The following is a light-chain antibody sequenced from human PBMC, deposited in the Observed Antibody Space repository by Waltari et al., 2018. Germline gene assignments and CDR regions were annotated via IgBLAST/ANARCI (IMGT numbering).Light chain of an antibody. V-gene: IGKV3-20*01. Sequence: EIVLTQSPATLSLSPGERATLSCRASQSVSSIYFAWYQQKPGQAPRLLIYGASSRATGIPDRFSGSGSGTDFTLTISRLEPEDFAVYYCQQYGSSLFTFGGGTKVEIK. CDR2: GAS. CDR1: QSVSSIY. J-gene: IGKJ4*01. CDR3: QQYGSSLFT.